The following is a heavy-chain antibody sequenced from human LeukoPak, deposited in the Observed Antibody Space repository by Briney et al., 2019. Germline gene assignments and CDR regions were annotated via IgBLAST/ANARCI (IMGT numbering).Heavy chain of an antibody. CDR3: ARDREWELLVDLSGAYNWFDP. J-gene: IGHJ5*02. V-gene: IGHV1-2*02. CDR1: GYTFTGYY. CDR2: INPNSGGT. Sequence: GASVKVSCKTSGYTFTGYYMHWVRQAPGQGLEWMGWINPNSGGTNYAQKFQGRVTMTRDTSISTAYMELNRLRSDDTAVYYCARDREWELLVDLSGAYNWFDPWGQGTLVTVSS. D-gene: IGHD1-26*01.